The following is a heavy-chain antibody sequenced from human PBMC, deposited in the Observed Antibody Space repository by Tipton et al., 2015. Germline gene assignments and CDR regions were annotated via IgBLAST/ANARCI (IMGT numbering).Heavy chain of an antibody. CDR3: ARMGILGDWFDP. Sequence: TLSLTCTVSGGSIRNYYWSWIRQPAGKGLEWIGRIYTSGRTKDNPSLKSRVTMSLDTSKNQFSLRLTSVTAADTAVYYCARMGILGDWFDPWGQGTLVTVSS. V-gene: IGHV4-4*07. J-gene: IGHJ5*02. CDR2: IYTSGRT. D-gene: IGHD6-13*01. CDR1: GGSIRNYY.